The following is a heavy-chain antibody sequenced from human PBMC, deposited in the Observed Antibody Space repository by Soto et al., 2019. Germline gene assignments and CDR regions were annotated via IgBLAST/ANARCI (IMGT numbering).Heavy chain of an antibody. D-gene: IGHD3-10*01. CDR1: GGSISSSSYY. CDR3: ARTLLWFGEMSRYYYGMDV. CDR2: IYYSGST. J-gene: IGHJ6*02. V-gene: IGHV4-39*01. Sequence: SETLSLTCTVSGGSISSSSYYWGWIRQPPGKGLEWIGSIYYSGSTYYNPSLKSRVTISVDTSKNQFSLKLSSVTAADTVVYYCARTLLWFGEMSRYYYGMDVWGQGTTVT.